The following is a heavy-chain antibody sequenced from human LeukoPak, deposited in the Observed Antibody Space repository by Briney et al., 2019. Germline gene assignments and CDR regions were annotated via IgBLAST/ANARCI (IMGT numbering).Heavy chain of an antibody. CDR1: GFTFSSYS. Sequence: GGSLRLSCAASGFTFSSYSMNWVRQAPGKGLEWASSISSSSSYIYYADSVKGRFTISRDNAKNSLYLQMNSLRAEDTAVYYCARGNYYDSSGYYHGDYWGQGTLVTVSS. V-gene: IGHV3-21*01. D-gene: IGHD3-22*01. CDR3: ARGNYYDSSGYYHGDY. CDR2: ISSSSSYI. J-gene: IGHJ4*02.